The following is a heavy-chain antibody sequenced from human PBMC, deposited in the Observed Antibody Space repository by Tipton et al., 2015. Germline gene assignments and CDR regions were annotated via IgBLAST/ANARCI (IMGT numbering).Heavy chain of an antibody. CDR1: GGSITTNSYH. D-gene: IGHD6-13*01. Sequence: TLSLTCTVSGGSITTNSYHWGWVRQPPGKGLEWIGSLSYSGKTDYNPPLRSRVTISVDTSKNQFSLRLSSVTAADTAVYYCARSLFPETAGLENWFDPWGQGALVTVSS. CDR3: ARSLFPETAGLENWFDP. V-gene: IGHV4-39*01. CDR2: LSYSGKT. J-gene: IGHJ5*02.